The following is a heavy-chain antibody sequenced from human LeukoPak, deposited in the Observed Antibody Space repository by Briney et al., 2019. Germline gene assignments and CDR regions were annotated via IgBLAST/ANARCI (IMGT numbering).Heavy chain of an antibody. V-gene: IGHV4-59*08. CDR1: GGSIRSHY. Sequence: SETLSLTCSVSGGSIRSHYWSWIRQPPGKGLEWIGYIHYSGSTNYNPSLKSRVTISVDTSKNQFSLKLTSVTAADTAVYYCARTDSRGYYSNFDYWGQGTLVTVSS. CDR2: IHYSGST. J-gene: IGHJ4*02. CDR3: ARTDSRGYYSNFDY. D-gene: IGHD3-22*01.